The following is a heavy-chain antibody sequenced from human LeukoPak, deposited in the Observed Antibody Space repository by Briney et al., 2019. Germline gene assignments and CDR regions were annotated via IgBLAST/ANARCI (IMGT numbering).Heavy chain of an antibody. Sequence: GGSLRLSCAASGFTFADYAMHWVRQAPGKGLEWVSGISWNSGSIEYADSVKGRFTISRDNAENSLYLQMNSLRAEDTAVYYCAELGITMIGGVWGKGTTVTISS. CDR3: AELGITMIGGV. CDR1: GFTFADYA. V-gene: IGHV3-9*01. D-gene: IGHD3-10*02. J-gene: IGHJ6*04. CDR2: ISWNSGSI.